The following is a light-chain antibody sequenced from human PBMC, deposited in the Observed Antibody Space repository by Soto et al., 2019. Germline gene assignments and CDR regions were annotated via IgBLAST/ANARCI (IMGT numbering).Light chain of an antibody. V-gene: IGLV2-14*01. Sequence: QSVLTQPASVSGSPGQSITISCTGTSSDVGGYNYVSWYQQHPGKAPKLMIYEVSNRPSGVSNRCSVSKSGNTASLTLSGLQAEDEAEYYCSSYTTTNTNVFGSGTKVTVL. CDR1: SSDVGGYNY. CDR3: SSYTTTNTNV. CDR2: EVS. J-gene: IGLJ1*01.